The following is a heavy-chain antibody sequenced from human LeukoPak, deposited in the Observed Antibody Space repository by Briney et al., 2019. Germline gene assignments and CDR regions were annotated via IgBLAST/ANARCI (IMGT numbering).Heavy chain of an antibody. Sequence: ASVKVSCKASGYTFTSYGISWVRQAPGQGLEWMGWISAYNGNTNYAQKLQGRVTMTTDTSTSTAYMELRSLRSDDTAVYYCARVILGTFYYYYYYMDVWGKGTTVTISS. V-gene: IGHV1-18*01. D-gene: IGHD1-1*01. CDR1: GYTFTSYG. CDR3: ARVILGTFYYYYYYMDV. J-gene: IGHJ6*03. CDR2: ISAYNGNT.